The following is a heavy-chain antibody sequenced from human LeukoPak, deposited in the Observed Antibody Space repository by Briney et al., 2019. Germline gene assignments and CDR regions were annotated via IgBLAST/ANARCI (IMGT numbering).Heavy chain of an antibody. CDR3: ASPACSGGSCYDWFDP. V-gene: IGHV1-69*13. CDR2: IIPIFGTA. CDR1: GGTFSSYA. Sequence: SVKVSCKASGGTFSSYAISWVRQAPGQGLEWMGGIIPIFGTANYAQKFQGRVTITADESTSTAYMELSSLRSEDTAVYYCASPACSGGSCYDWFDPWGQGTLVTVSS. J-gene: IGHJ5*02. D-gene: IGHD2-15*01.